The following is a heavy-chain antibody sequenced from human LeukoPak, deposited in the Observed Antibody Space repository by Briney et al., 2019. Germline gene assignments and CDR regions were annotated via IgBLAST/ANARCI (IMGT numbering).Heavy chain of an antibody. CDR3: ARLTFGGVIVFYYYMDV. D-gene: IGHD3-16*02. CDR2: ISSSGSTI. J-gene: IGHJ6*03. V-gene: IGHV3-48*03. CDR1: GFTFNNYE. Sequence: GGSLRLSCAASGFTFNNYEMNWVRQAPGKGLEWVSYISSSGSTIYYADSVKGRFTISRDNAKNSLYLQMNSLRAEDTAVYYCARLTFGGVIVFYYYMDVWGKGTTVTISS.